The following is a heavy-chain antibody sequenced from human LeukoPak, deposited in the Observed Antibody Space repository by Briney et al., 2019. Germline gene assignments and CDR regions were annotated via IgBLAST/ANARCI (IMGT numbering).Heavy chain of an antibody. CDR1: GFTFSSYA. CDR3: ARDPGPIDVLYLDY. V-gene: IGHV3-30*04. Sequence: GGSLRLSCAASGFTFSSYAMHWVRQAPGKGLEWVAVISYDGSNKYYADSVKGRFTISRDNSKNTLYLQMNSLRAEDTAVYYCARDPGPIDVLYLDYWGQGTLVTVSS. CDR2: ISYDGSNK. J-gene: IGHJ4*02. D-gene: IGHD2-15*01.